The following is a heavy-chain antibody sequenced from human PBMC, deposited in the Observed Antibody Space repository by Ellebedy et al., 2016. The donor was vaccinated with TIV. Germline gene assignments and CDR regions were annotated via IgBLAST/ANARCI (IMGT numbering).Heavy chain of an antibody. J-gene: IGHJ4*02. Sequence: SETLSLTXSVSGGSVNNRTYYWGWIRQPPGKGLEWIGSIYYSGSTYYNPSLKSRVTISVDTSKNQFSLKLNSVTAADTAVYYCASDSSSWFSWGQGTLVTVSS. CDR3: ASDSSSWFS. CDR2: IYYSGST. V-gene: IGHV4-39*01. D-gene: IGHD6-13*01. CDR1: GGSVNNRTYY.